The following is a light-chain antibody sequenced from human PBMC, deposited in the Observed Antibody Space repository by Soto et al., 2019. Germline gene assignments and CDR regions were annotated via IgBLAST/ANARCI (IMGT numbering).Light chain of an antibody. Sequence: IVFTQSPSTRALTKREGARLSWRASQCVSSYLAWYQQKPGHAPRLLIYDASNRATGIPARFSGSGSGTDFTLTIFFFEPEDCAIYYCHERGIRPETFCPGSKVD. J-gene: IGKJ3*01. CDR2: DAS. CDR1: QCVSSY. CDR3: HERGIRPET. V-gene: IGKV3-11*01.